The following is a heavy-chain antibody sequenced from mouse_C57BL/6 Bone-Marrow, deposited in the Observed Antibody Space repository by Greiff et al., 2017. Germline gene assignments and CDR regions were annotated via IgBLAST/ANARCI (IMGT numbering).Heavy chain of an antibody. CDR1: GFTFSDYG. D-gene: IGHD2-5*01. Sequence: EVQGVESGGGLVKPGGSLKLSCAASGFTFSDYGMHWVRQAPEKGLEWVAYISSGSSTIYYADTVKGRFTISRDNAKNTLFLQMTSLRSEDTAMYYCARGYSNAWFAYWGQGTLVTVSA. J-gene: IGHJ3*01. CDR2: ISSGSSTI. CDR3: ARGYSNAWFAY. V-gene: IGHV5-17*01.